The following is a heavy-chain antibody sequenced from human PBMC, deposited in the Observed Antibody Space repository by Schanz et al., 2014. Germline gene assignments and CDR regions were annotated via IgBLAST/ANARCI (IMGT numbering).Heavy chain of an antibody. CDR2: IWYDGSNK. CDR1: GFTFSAYG. V-gene: IGHV3-33*06. J-gene: IGHJ4*02. CDR3: AKDRDPDPGIEAAADIYYFDY. D-gene: IGHD6-13*01. Sequence: QVQLVESGGGVVQPGRSLRLSCAASGFTFSAYGMHWVRQAPGKGLEWVAVIWYDGSNKDYADSVRGRFTISRDNSKNTLYLQMNSLRAEDTAVYYCAKDRDPDPGIEAAADIYYFDYWGQGTLVTVSS.